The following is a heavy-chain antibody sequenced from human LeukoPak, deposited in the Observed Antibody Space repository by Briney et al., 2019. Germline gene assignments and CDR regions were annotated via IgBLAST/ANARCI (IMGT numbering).Heavy chain of an antibody. J-gene: IGHJ3*02. CDR2: ISGSGGST. CDR1: GFSFSSYG. D-gene: IGHD4-17*01. V-gene: IGHV3-23*01. CDR3: VLYGDYESPDGFDI. Sequence: GGSLRLSCAASGFSFSSYGMNWVRQAPGKGLEWVSAISGSGGSTYYADSVKGRFTISRDNSKNTLYLQMNSLRAEDTAVYYCVLYGDYESPDGFDIWGQGTMVTVSS.